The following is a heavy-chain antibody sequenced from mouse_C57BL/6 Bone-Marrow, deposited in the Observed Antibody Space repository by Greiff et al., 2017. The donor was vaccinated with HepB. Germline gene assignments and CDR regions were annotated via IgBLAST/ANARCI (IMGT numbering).Heavy chain of an antibody. J-gene: IGHJ3*01. CDR1: GYTFTSYW. Sequence: QVQLQQPGAELVKPGASVKLSCKASGYTFTSYWMHWVKQRPGQGLEWIGMIHPNSGSTNYNEKFKSKATMTVDKSSSTAYMQLSSLTSEDSAVYYCASPYGYDGGGFAYWGQGTLVTVSA. D-gene: IGHD2-2*01. CDR3: ASPYGYDGGGFAY. CDR2: IHPNSGST. V-gene: IGHV1-64*01.